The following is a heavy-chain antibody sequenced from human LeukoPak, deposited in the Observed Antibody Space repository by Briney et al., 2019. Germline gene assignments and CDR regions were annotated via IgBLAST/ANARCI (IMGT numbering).Heavy chain of an antibody. Sequence: SETLSLTCAVYGGSFSGYYWSWIRQPPGKGLEWIGEINHSGSTNYNPSLKSRVTISVDTSKNQFSLKLSSVTAADTAVYYCARGLWYPKITVPMRANWFDPWGQGTLVTVSS. D-gene: IGHD2-2*01. J-gene: IGHJ5*02. CDR1: GGSFSGYY. CDR2: INHSGST. V-gene: IGHV4-34*01. CDR3: ARGLWYPKITVPMRANWFDP.